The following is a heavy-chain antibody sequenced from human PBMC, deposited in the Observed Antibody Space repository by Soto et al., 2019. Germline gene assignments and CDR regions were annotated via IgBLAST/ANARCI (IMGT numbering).Heavy chain of an antibody. Sequence: QLQLQESGSGLVKPSQTLSLTCAVSGGSISSGGYSWSWIRQPPGKGLEWIGYIYHSGSTYYNPSLKGRXXIXAGXSKNQFSLKLSSVPAADTAVYYCASVGLRDQDLDYWGQGTLVTVSS. CDR3: ASVGLRDQDLDY. V-gene: IGHV4-30-2*01. CDR1: GGSISSGGYS. J-gene: IGHJ4*02. CDR2: IYHSGST.